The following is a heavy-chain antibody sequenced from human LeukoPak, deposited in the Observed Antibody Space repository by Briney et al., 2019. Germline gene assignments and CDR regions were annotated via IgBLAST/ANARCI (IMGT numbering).Heavy chain of an antibody. D-gene: IGHD3-22*01. CDR1: GYTFTSYY. CDR3: ARDQAQNYYDSSGYGIDY. J-gene: IGHJ4*02. CDR2: ISAYNGNT. Sequence: ASVKVPCKASGYTFTSYYMHWVRQAPGQGLEWMGWISAYNGNTNYAQKLQGRVTMTTDTSTSTAYMELRSLRSDDTAVYYCARDQAQNYYDSSGYGIDYWGQGTLVTVSS. V-gene: IGHV1-18*04.